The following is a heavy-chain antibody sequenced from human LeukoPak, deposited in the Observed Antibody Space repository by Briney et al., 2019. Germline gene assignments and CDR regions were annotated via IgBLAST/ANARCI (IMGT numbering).Heavy chain of an antibody. J-gene: IGHJ4*02. CDR2: ISYDGSNK. CDR3: AKGCDSSGEQPVDY. D-gene: IGHD3-22*01. CDR1: GFTFSSYG. V-gene: IGHV3-30*18. Sequence: PGGSLRLSCAASGFTFSSYGMHWVRQAPGKGLEWVAVISYDGSNKYYADSVKGRFTISRDNSKSTLYLQMNSLRAEDTAVYYCAKGCDSSGEQPVDYWGQGTLVTVSS.